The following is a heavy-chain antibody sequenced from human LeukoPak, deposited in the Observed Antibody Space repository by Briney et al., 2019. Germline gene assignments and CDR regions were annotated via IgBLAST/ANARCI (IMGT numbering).Heavy chain of an antibody. CDR1: GGSISSYY. Sequence: PSETLSLTRTVSGGSISSYYWSWIRQPPGKGLEWIGYIYYSGSTNYNPSLKSRVTISVDTSKNQFSLKLSSVTAADTAVYYCARHDILEHFDYWGQGTLVTVSS. CDR3: ARHDILEHFDY. V-gene: IGHV4-59*08. CDR2: IYYSGST. D-gene: IGHD2-15*01. J-gene: IGHJ4*02.